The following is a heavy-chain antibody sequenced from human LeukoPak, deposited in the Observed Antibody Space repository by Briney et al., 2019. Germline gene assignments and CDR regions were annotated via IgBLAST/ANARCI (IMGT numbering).Heavy chain of an antibody. CDR3: AATYYDFWSGSRVGALYI. CDR1: GGSISSSSYY. J-gene: IGHJ3*02. V-gene: IGHV4-39*01. D-gene: IGHD3-3*01. Sequence: PSETLSLTCTVSGGSISSSSYYWGWIRQPPGKGLEWIGSIYYSGSTYYNPSLKSRVTISVDTSKNQFSLKLSSVTAADTAVYYCAATYYDFWSGSRVGALYIWGQGTMVTVSS. CDR2: IYYSGST.